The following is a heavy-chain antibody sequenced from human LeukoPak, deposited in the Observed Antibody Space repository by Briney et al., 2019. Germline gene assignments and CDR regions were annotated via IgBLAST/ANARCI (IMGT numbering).Heavy chain of an antibody. J-gene: IGHJ3*02. D-gene: IGHD5-24*01. V-gene: IGHV1-46*01. CDR2: INPSGGST. Sequence: ASVKVSCKASGYTFTSYYMHWVRQAPEQGLEWMGIINPSGGSTSYAQKFQGRVTMTRDTSTSTVYMELSSLRSEDTAIYYCARIRDGYNDAYDIWGQGTVVTVPS. CDR3: ARIRDGYNDAYDI. CDR1: GYTFTSYY.